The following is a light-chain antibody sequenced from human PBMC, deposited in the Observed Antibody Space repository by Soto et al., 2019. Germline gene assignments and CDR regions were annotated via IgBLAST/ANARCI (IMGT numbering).Light chain of an antibody. Sequence: QSVLTQPASVSGAPGQSITISCTGTSTDFVSYNRVSLYQQPPGTAPKLIIIEPSNRPSGVPDRFSGSKSGKTASLNISGLQAADEADYYCSLYTSENTYVFGTGTKVTVL. CDR3: SLYTSENTYV. CDR2: EPS. CDR1: STDFVSYNR. J-gene: IGLJ1*01. V-gene: IGLV2-18*01.